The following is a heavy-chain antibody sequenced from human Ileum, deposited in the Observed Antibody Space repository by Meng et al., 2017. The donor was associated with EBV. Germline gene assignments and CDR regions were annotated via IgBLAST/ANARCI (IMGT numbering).Heavy chain of an antibody. D-gene: IGHD4-17*01. V-gene: IGHV4-39*07. CDR2: IYYRGNT. J-gene: IGHJ4*02. Sequence: QLQLQESGPGLVQPSETLSLTCTASGGSISTGNYYWGWIRQSPGKGLECIGTIYYRGNTFYNPSLKSRLTISIDTSKNEFSLTLRSVTAADTAVYYCASAYDYGDYEAFAYWGLGSLVTVSS. CDR1: GGSISTGNYY. CDR3: ASAYDYGDYEAFAY.